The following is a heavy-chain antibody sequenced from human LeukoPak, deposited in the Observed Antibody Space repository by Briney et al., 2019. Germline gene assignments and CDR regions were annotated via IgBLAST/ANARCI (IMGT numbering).Heavy chain of an antibody. Sequence: SETLSLTCAVYGGSFSGYYWSWIRQPPGKGLEWIGEINHSGSTNYNPSLKSRVTISVDTSKNQFSLKLSSVTAADTAVYYCATHRPVYYYDSSGYYPYYFDYWGQGTLVTVSS. CDR2: INHSGST. CDR3: ATHRPVYYYDSSGYYPYYFDY. CDR1: GGSFSGYY. D-gene: IGHD3-22*01. V-gene: IGHV4-34*01. J-gene: IGHJ4*02.